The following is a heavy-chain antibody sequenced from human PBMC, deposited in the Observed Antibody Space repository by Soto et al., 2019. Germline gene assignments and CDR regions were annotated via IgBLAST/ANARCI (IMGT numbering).Heavy chain of an antibody. J-gene: IGHJ4*02. CDR3: AKDIAAAGLSDY. CDR2: ISWDGGST. V-gene: IGHV3-43*01. Sequence: PGGSLRLSCAASGFTFDDYTMHWVRQAPGKGLEWVSLISWDGGSTYYADSVKGRFTISRDNSKNSLYLQMNSLRTEDTALYYCAKDIAAAGLSDYWGQGTLVTVSS. CDR1: GFTFDDYT. D-gene: IGHD6-13*01.